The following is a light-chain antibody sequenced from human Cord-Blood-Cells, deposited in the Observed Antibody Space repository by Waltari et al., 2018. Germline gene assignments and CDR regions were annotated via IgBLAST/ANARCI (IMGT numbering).Light chain of an antibody. V-gene: IGKV1-5*03. CDR3: QQYNSYALT. Sequence: DIQMTKSPSTLSASVGDRVTITCRASQSISSWLAWYQQKPGKAPKLLSYKASSLESGVPSRVSGSGSGTEFTLTISSLQPDDFATYYCQQYNSYALTFGGGTKVEIK. CDR1: QSISSW. CDR2: KAS. J-gene: IGKJ4*01.